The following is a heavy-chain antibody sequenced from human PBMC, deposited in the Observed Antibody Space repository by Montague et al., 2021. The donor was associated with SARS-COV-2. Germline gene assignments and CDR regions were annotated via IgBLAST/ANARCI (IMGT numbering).Heavy chain of an antibody. CDR3: ARVGRQQLVRLSGMDV. CDR2: IYYSGST. CDR1: GGSISSSSYH. Sequence: SETLSLTSTVSGGSISSSSYHWGWIRQPPGKGLEWIGSIYYSGSTYYNPSLKSRATISVDTSKNQFSLKLSSVTAADTAVYYCARVGRQQLVRLSGMDVWGQGTTVTISS. J-gene: IGHJ6*02. D-gene: IGHD6-13*01. V-gene: IGHV4-39*07.